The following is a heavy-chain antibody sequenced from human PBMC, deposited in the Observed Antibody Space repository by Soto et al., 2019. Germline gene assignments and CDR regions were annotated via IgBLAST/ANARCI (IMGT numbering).Heavy chain of an antibody. CDR1: GFTFDDYA. CDR3: ATHLLDSTGSRYYYAMDV. D-gene: IGHD3-22*01. V-gene: IGHV3-9*01. CDR2: INWNSDTI. J-gene: IGHJ6*02. Sequence: SLRLSCAASGFTFDDYAMHWVRQAPGKGLEWVSGINWNSDTIVYADSVKGRFTTSRDNAKHCLYLQMNSLRPEDTALYYCATHLLDSTGSRYYYAMDVWGQGPTVTVS.